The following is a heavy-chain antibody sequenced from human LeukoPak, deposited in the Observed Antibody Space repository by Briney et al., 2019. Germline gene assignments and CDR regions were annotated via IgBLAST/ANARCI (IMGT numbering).Heavy chain of an antibody. CDR1: GFTVSSKY. D-gene: IGHD3-22*01. CDR2: LYSDGST. V-gene: IGHV3-66*01. Sequence: GGSLRLSCAASGFTVSSKYMSWVRQAPGKGLEWVSILYSDGSTYYADSVEGRFTISRDNSKNTLYFQMSSLRVEDTAVYYCAKSERLSMIGGWAPTFDSWGQGTLVTVSS. J-gene: IGHJ4*02. CDR3: AKSERLSMIGGWAPTFDS.